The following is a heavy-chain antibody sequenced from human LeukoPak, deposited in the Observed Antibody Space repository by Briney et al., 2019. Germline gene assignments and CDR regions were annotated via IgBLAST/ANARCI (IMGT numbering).Heavy chain of an antibody. CDR2: IRGDGV. Sequence: PGGSLRLSCAASGFTFAIYHMSWVRQAPAKGLEWVATIRGDGVYYADSVKGRFTISRDDSKNTVYVQMNSLRAEDTAVYYCAKSRVEVAGTGGFDTWGRGTLVAVSS. J-gene: IGHJ3*02. CDR1: GFTFAIYH. V-gene: IGHV3-23*01. CDR3: AKSRVEVAGTGGFDT. D-gene: IGHD6-13*01.